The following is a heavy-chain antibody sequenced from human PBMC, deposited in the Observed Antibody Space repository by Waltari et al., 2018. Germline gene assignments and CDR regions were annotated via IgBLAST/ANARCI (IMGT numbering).Heavy chain of an antibody. CDR1: GGTFSSYA. CDR3: AACSGGSCHYYYYYGMDV. Sequence: QVQLVQSGAEVKKPGSSVKVSCKASGGTFSSYAISWVRQAPGQGLEWMGGIIPIFGTANYAQKFQGRVTITTDESTSTAYMELSSLRSEDTAVYYCAACSGGSCHYYYYYGMDVWGQGTTVTVSS. CDR2: IIPIFGTA. J-gene: IGHJ6*02. D-gene: IGHD2-15*01. V-gene: IGHV1-69*05.